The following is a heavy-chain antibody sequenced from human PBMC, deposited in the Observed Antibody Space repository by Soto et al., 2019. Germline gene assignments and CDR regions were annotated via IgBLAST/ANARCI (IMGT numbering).Heavy chain of an antibody. CDR1: GGSISSGGYY. CDR3: ARGSDFSRVYYYYGMDV. Sequence: QVQLQESGPGLVKPSQTLSLTCTVSGGSISSGGYYWSWIRQHPGKGLEWIGYIYYSGTTYYNPSHKTRVTIPVDTSKNQFSLKLSSVTAADTAVYYCARGSDFSRVYYYYGMDVWGQGTTVTVSS. J-gene: IGHJ6*02. D-gene: IGHD3-3*01. CDR2: IYYSGTT. V-gene: IGHV4-31*03.